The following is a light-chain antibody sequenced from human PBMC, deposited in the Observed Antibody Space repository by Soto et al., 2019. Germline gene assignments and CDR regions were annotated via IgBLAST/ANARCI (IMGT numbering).Light chain of an antibody. CDR1: QSVGSN. CDR2: GSF. J-gene: IGKJ2*01. CDR3: QQYKNWHPYT. V-gene: IGKV3-15*01. Sequence: EIVMTQSPASLSVSPGERVTLSCRASQSVGSNLAWYQQKPGQAPRLLMYGSFTRATGVPARFSGSGSGTEFTLTISSLQSEDFAVYYCQQYKNWHPYTFGQGTKLEIK.